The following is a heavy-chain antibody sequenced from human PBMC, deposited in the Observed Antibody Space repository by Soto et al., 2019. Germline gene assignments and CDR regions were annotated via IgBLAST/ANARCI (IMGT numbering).Heavy chain of an antibody. D-gene: IGHD5-12*01. CDR3: ARVNSGYDYYYYYYMDV. J-gene: IGHJ6*03. CDR1: SGSISSSNW. Sequence: PSETLSLTCAVSSGSISSSNWWSWVRQPPGKGLEWIGEIYHSGSTNYNPSLKSRVTISVDKSKNQFSLKLSSVTAADTAVYYCARVNSGYDYYYYYYMDVWGKGTTVTVSS. CDR2: IYHSGST. V-gene: IGHV4-4*02.